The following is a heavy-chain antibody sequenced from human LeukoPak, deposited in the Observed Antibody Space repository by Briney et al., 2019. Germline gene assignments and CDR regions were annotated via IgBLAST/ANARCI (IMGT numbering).Heavy chain of an antibody. CDR2: INHSGST. D-gene: IGHD2-8*01. CDR1: GGSFSGYY. V-gene: IGHV4-34*01. Sequence: SETLSLTCAVYGGSFSGYYWSWIRQPPGKGLEWIGEINHSGSTNYNPSLKSRVTISVDTSKNQFSLKLSSVTAADTAVYYCARALDGLDAFDIWGQGTMVTVSS. J-gene: IGHJ3*02. CDR3: ARALDGLDAFDI.